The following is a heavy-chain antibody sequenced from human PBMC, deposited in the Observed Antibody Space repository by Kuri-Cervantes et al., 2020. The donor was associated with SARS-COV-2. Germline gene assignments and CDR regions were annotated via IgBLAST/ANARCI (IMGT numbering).Heavy chain of an antibody. D-gene: IGHD2-2*01. Sequence: GESLKISCAASGFTFSSYGMHWVRQAPGKGLEWVAVISCDGSNKYYADSVKGRFTISRDNSKNTLYLQMNSLRAEDTAVYYCARDRYCSSNSCYYYGMDVWGQGTTVTVSS. CDR2: ISCDGSNK. V-gene: IGHV3-30*03. CDR1: GFTFSSYG. CDR3: ARDRYCSSNSCYYYGMDV. J-gene: IGHJ6*02.